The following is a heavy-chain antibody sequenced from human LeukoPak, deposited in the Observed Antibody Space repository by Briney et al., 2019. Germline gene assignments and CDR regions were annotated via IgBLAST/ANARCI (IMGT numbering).Heavy chain of an antibody. D-gene: IGHD3-3*01. CDR1: GGSISNYF. Sequence: SETLSLTCTVSGGSISNYFRSWIRQPPGKGLEWIGYISTSGGTYYNPSLKSRVTISADTSKNHFPLKLSSVTAADTAVYYCARGDFWSAYYSSYYYMDVWGKGTTVTVSS. CDR2: ISTSGGT. CDR3: ARGDFWSAYYSSYYYMDV. J-gene: IGHJ6*03. V-gene: IGHV4-4*09.